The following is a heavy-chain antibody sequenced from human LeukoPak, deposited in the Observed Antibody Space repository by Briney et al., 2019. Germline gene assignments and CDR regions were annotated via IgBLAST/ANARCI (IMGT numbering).Heavy chain of an antibody. D-gene: IGHD3-22*01. CDR3: AKDGDSTGYYSSYYNHMDV. V-gene: IGHV3-30*02. J-gene: IGHJ6*03. CDR1: GFSFSTYG. Sequence: GGSLRLSCAASGFSFSTYGFHWVRQAPGKGLEWVTFIRFDGGKKNYADSVKGRFAISRDNSKNTVYLQMNNLRAEDTAIYYCAKDGDSTGYYSSYYNHMDVWGKGTSVTISS. CDR2: IRFDGGKK.